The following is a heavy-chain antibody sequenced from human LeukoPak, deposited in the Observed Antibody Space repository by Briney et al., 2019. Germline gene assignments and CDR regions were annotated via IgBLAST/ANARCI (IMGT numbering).Heavy chain of an antibody. CDR3: ARDTYYYDSSGYYRDI. Sequence: PSQTLSLTCTVSGGSISSGSYYWSWIRQPAGKGLEWIGRIYTSGSTNYNPSLKSRVTISVDTSKNQFSLKLSSVTAADTAVYYCARDTYYYDSSGYYRDIWGQGTMVTVSS. D-gene: IGHD3-22*01. J-gene: IGHJ3*02. V-gene: IGHV4-61*02. CDR1: GGSISSGSYY. CDR2: IYTSGST.